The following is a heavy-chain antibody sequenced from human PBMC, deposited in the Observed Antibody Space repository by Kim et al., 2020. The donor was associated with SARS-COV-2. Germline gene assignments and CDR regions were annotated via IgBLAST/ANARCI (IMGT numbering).Heavy chain of an antibody. V-gene: IGHV4-30-2*04. CDR3: ARDRVGYYYGSGTYGV. J-gene: IGHJ4*02. Sequence: SLKSRVTISVDTSKNQFSLKLSSVTAADTAVYYCARDRVGYYYGSGTYGVWGQGTLVTVSS. D-gene: IGHD3-10*01.